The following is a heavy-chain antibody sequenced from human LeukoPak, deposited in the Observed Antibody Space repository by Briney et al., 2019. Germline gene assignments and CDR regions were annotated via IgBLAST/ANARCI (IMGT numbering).Heavy chain of an antibody. J-gene: IGHJ4*02. D-gene: IGHD6-13*01. CDR1: GFTFSGYA. CDR3: ARVAGEQQLVEYYFDC. CDR2: ISYAGTNK. V-gene: IGHV3-30*04. Sequence: GGSLRLSCAASGFTFSGYAMRWARQAPGKGLEWVAVISYAGTNKYYAAFVKGRFTISRDSSKNTLHLQMNSLRPEDTAVYYCARVAGEQQLVEYYFDCWGEGTLVTVSS.